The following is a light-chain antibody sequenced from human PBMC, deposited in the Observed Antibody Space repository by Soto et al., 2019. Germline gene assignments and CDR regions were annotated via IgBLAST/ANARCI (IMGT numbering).Light chain of an antibody. Sequence: DIQMTQSPSSVSASVGDRVTITCRASQGISSWLAWYQQKPGKAPKLLIYAASSLQIGVPSRFSGSGSGTDFSLTTGSLEPEDFASYYCEQTNSFPLTFGGENNVEIK. CDR3: EQTNSFPLT. CDR2: AAS. CDR1: QGISSW. J-gene: IGKJ4*01. V-gene: IGKV1-12*01.